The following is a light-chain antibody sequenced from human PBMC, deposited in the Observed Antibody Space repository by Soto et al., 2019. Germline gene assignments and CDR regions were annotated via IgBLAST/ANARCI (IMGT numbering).Light chain of an antibody. Sequence: EIVLTQSPATLSLSPGERATLSCRASQSVSTYLAWYQHKPGKPPRLLITDASNRATGIQDRFSGSGSGTDFTLTISSLEPEDFAIYYCQQRDAFGQGTKLEIK. CDR1: QSVSTY. CDR2: DAS. CDR3: QQRDA. V-gene: IGKV3-11*01. J-gene: IGKJ2*01.